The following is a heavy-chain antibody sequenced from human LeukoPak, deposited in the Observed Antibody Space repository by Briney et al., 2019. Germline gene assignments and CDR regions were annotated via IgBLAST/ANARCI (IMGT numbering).Heavy chain of an antibody. V-gene: IGHV3-23*01. Sequence: GGSLRLSCAASGFTFSSYAMSWIRQAPGKGLEWVSRIIDSGVTNYADSVKGRFTISRDNSKNTLYLQMNSLRAEDTAVYYCAKGASIYVTGPDFWGPGTLVTVSS. D-gene: IGHD3-9*01. J-gene: IGHJ4*02. CDR2: IIDSGVT. CDR1: GFTFSSYA. CDR3: AKGASIYVTGPDF.